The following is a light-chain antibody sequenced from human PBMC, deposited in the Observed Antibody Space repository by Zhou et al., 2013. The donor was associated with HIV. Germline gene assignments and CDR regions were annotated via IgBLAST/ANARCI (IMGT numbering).Light chain of an antibody. V-gene: IGKV1-39*01. J-gene: IGKJ4*01. Sequence: DIQMTQSPSSLSASIGDRVTMTCRASQSISSYLNWYQQRPGKAPKLLIYTASSLQSGVPSRFSGSGYGTDFTLTISSLQPEDFANYYCQQSYTTPETFGGGTKVEMK. CDR2: TAS. CDR3: QQSYTTPET. CDR1: QSISSY.